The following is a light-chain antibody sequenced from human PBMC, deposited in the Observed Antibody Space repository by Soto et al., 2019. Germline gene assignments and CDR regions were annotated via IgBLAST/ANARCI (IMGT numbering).Light chain of an antibody. Sequence: EIVLTQSPGTLSLSPGERATLSCRASHSVSSSYLAWYQQKPGQAPRLLIYGASSRATGIPDRFSGSGSGTDFTLTISSLEPEDFAVYYCQQYGSSPPWTFGQGTKVEIK. CDR1: HSVSSSY. V-gene: IGKV3-20*01. CDR2: GAS. CDR3: QQYGSSPPWT. J-gene: IGKJ1*01.